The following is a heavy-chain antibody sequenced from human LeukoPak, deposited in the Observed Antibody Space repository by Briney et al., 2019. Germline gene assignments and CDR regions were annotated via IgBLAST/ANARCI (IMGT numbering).Heavy chain of an antibody. CDR3: AKGSRRSYPYYFDY. V-gene: IGHV3-23*01. CDR2: IIDSGDST. Sequence: PGGSLRLSCAASGFTFNTYAMAWVRQAPGKGLEWVSAIIDSGDSTYYGDSVKGRFAISRDNSRNTLYLQMSNLRAEDTAIYYCAKGSRRSYPYYFDYWGQGTLVNVSS. CDR1: GFTFNTYA. D-gene: IGHD1-26*01. J-gene: IGHJ4*02.